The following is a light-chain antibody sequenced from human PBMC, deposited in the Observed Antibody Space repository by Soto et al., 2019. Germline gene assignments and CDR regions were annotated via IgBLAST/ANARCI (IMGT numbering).Light chain of an antibody. V-gene: IGLV2-11*01. Sequence: QSVLTQPLSVSGSAGQSVTISCTGTSSDVGGYNYVSWYQQHPGKAPKLMIYDVSKRPSGVPDRFSGSKSGNTASLTISGLQAEDEADYYCCSYAGSYSLYVFGSGTKVTVL. J-gene: IGLJ1*01. CDR1: SSDVGGYNY. CDR2: DVS. CDR3: CSYAGSYSLYV.